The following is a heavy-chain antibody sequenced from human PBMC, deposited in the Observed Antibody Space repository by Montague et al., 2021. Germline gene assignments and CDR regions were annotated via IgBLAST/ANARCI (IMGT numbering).Heavy chain of an antibody. J-gene: IGHJ4*02. CDR2: TSSSSLYI. D-gene: IGHD6-19*01. Sequence: SLRLSCAASGFTFSSYTINWVRQAPGKGLEWVSSTSSSSLYIDYADSVKGRFTISRDNAKNSLYLQMNSLRAEDTAVYYCASLPYSSAWPYYFDHWGQGTLVTVSS. V-gene: IGHV3-21*01. CDR1: GFTFSSYT. CDR3: ASLPYSSAWPYYFDH.